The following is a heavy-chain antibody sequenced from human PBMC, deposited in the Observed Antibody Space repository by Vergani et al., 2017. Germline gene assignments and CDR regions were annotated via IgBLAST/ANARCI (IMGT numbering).Heavy chain of an antibody. V-gene: IGHV3-30*01. D-gene: IGHD3-10*01. Sequence: QVQLVESGGGVVQPGRSLRLSCAASGFTFSSYAMHWVRQAPGKGLEWVAVISYDGSNKYYADSVKGRFTISRDNSKNTLYLQMNSLRAEDTAVYYCARARRITMVRGAATHYYYYGRDVWGQGP. J-gene: IGHJ6*02. CDR2: ISYDGSNK. CDR1: GFTFSSYA. CDR3: ARARRITMVRGAATHYYYYGRDV.